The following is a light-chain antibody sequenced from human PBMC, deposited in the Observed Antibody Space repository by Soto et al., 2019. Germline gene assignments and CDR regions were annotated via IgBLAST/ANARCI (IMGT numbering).Light chain of an antibody. CDR2: AAS. CDR3: QQSYSTLLT. J-gene: IGKJ1*01. CDR1: QSISSY. V-gene: IGKV1-39*01. Sequence: DIQMTQSPSSLSASVGDRVTIPCRSSQSISSYLNWYQQKPGKAPKLLIYAASSLQSGVPSRFSGSGSGTDFTHTISSLQPEDFATYYCQQSYSTLLTFGQGTKVEIK.